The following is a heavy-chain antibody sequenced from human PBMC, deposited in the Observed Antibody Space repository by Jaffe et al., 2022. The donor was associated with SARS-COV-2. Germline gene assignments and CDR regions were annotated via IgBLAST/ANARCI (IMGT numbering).Heavy chain of an antibody. J-gene: IGHJ6*02. V-gene: IGHV4-59*01. Sequence: QVQLQESGPGLVKPSETLSLTCTVSGGSISSYYWSWIRQPPGKGLEWIGYIYYSGSTNYNPSLKSRVTISVDTSKNQFSLKLSSVTAADTAVYYCARDHRYCTNGVCYGDGMDVWGQGTTVTVSS. CDR2: IYYSGST. CDR3: ARDHRYCTNGVCYGDGMDV. CDR1: GGSISSYY. D-gene: IGHD2-8*01.